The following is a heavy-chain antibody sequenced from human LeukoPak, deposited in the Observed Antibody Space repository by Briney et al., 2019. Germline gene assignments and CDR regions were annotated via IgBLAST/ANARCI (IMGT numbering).Heavy chain of an antibody. J-gene: IGHJ4*02. V-gene: IGHV1-46*01. CDR2: INPSGGST. CDR3: ARDSGWRLSFDY. CDR1: GYTFTSYY. Sequence: ASVKVSCKASGYTFTSYYIHWVRQAPGQGLEWMGIINPSGGSTSYAQKFQGRVTMTRDTSTSTVYMELSSLRSEDTAVYYCARDSGWRLSFDYWGQGTLVTVSS. D-gene: IGHD6-19*01.